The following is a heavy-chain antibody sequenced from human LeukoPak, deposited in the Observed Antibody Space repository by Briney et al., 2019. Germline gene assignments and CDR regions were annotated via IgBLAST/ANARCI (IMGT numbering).Heavy chain of an antibody. Sequence: GGSLRLSCVASGFTFSSYWMHWVRQGPGKGLVWVSRINSDGSSTYNADSVKGRFTVSRDNSKNTLYLQMNNLRADDTAVYYCARDVNYDHTYWGQGTLVTVSS. CDR3: ARDVNYDHTY. J-gene: IGHJ4*02. CDR2: INSDGSST. CDR1: GFTFSSYW. V-gene: IGHV3-74*01. D-gene: IGHD1-7*01.